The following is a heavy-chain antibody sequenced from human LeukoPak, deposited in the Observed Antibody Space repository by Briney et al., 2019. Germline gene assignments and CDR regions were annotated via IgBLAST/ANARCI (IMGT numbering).Heavy chain of an antibody. CDR3: ARGGSRFLNYYYMDV. CDR1: GGTFSSYA. J-gene: IGHJ6*03. D-gene: IGHD3-3*01. V-gene: IGHV1-69*05. CDR2: IIPIFGTA. Sequence: GAPVKVSCKASGGTFSSYAISWVRQAPGQGLEWMGGIIPIFGTANYAQTFQGRVTITTDESTSTAYMELSSLRSEDTAVYYCARGGSRFLNYYYMDVWGKGTTVTVSS.